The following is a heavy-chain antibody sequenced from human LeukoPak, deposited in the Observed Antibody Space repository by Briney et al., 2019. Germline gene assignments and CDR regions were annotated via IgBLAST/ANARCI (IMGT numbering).Heavy chain of an antibody. CDR1: GYSVMRSC. Sequence: GGSLKISRQDAGYSVMRSCICWVRQMTGKGLERMGSISPGDSETRYSPSFQGQVSISADKTISTAFLQWSSLKASDAALYYCGTGGKKSYWGQGTLVTVSS. V-gene: IGHV5-51*01. CDR2: ISPGDSET. CDR3: GTGGKKSY. J-gene: IGHJ4*02.